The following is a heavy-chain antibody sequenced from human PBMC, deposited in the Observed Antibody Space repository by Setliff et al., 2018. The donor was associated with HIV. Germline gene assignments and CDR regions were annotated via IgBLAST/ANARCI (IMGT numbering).Heavy chain of an antibody. Sequence: ASVKVSCKASGYTISAHGVSWVRHAPGHGLEWMGWISGDTGDIKYSQKFQGRVTMTTDTSTSTAYMELRSLRSDDTAVYYCARESACSSTSCPKVLDYWGQGTLVTVSS. D-gene: IGHD2-2*01. J-gene: IGHJ4*02. CDR3: ARESACSSTSCPKVLDY. CDR1: GYTISAHG. V-gene: IGHV1-18*01. CDR2: ISGDTGDI.